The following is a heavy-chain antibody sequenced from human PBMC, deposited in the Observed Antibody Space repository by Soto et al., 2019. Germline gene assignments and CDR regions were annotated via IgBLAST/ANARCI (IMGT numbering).Heavy chain of an antibody. Sequence: SETLSLTCAVSGGSISSSNWWSWVRQPPGKGLEWIGEIYHSGSTNYNPSLKSRVTISVDRSENQFSLKLSSMTAAVTSVYYCASNRGGYSGFDYYYWGQGTLVTVSS. V-gene: IGHV4-4*02. J-gene: IGHJ4*02. CDR3: ASNRGGYSGFDYYY. D-gene: IGHD5-12*01. CDR2: IYHSGST. CDR1: GGSISSSNW.